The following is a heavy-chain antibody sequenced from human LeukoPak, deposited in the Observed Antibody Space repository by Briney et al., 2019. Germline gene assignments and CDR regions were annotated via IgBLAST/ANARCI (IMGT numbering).Heavy chain of an antibody. CDR3: AREGGSIDWFDP. Sequence: AASVKVSCKASGYTFTSYYMHWVRQATGQGLEWMGWMNPNSGNTGYAQKFQGRVTMTRNTSISTAYMELSSLRSEDTAVYYCAREGGSIDWFDPWGQGTLVTVSS. D-gene: IGHD3-16*01. CDR2: MNPNSGNT. V-gene: IGHV1-8*02. J-gene: IGHJ5*02. CDR1: GYTFTSYY.